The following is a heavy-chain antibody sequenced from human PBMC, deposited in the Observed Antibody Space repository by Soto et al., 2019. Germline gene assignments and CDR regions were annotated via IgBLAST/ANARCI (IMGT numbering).Heavy chain of an antibody. CDR2: ISAYNGNT. J-gene: IGHJ6*02. CDR1: GDSFNSNT. D-gene: IGHD2-2*01. V-gene: IGHV1-18*01. Sequence: ASVKVSCKVSGDSFNSNTISWVRQAPGQGPEWMGWISAYNGNTNYAQKLQGRVTMTTDTSTSTAYMELRSLRSDDTAVYYCARGCSSTSCYEGLYYYYYYGMDVWGQGTTVTVSS. CDR3: ARGCSSTSCYEGLYYYYYYGMDV.